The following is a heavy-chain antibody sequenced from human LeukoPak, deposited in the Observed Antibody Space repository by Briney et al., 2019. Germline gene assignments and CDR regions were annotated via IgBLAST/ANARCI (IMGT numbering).Heavy chain of an antibody. CDR2: INHSGST. J-gene: IGHJ6*03. CDR3: ARVFYDPPLLYYYYMDV. V-gene: IGHV4-34*01. Sequence: SETLSLTCAVYGGSFSGYYWSWIRQPPGKGLEWIGEINHSGSTNYNPSLKSRVTISVDTSKNQFSLKLSSVTAADTAVYYCARVFYDPPLLYYYYMDVWGKGTTVTVSS. CDR1: GGSFSGYY. D-gene: IGHD2/OR15-2a*01.